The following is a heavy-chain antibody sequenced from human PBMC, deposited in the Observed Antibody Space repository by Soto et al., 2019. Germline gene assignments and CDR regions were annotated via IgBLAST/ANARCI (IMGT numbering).Heavy chain of an antibody. CDR3: ASFFGSGFDY. CDR2: ISTSGATR. V-gene: IGHV3-48*02. D-gene: IGHD6-19*01. J-gene: IGHJ4*02. Sequence: EVQLVESGGGLVQPGGSLRLSCVASGFTFSTDSMNWVRQAPGKGLEWVAHISTSGATRYDADSVKGRFTISRDNAKTSLDLQMDSLRNEDTAVYYCASFFGSGFDYWGQGTLVTVSS. CDR1: GFTFSTDS.